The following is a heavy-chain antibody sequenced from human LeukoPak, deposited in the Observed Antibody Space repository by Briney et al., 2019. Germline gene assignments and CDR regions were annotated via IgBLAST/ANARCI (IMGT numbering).Heavy chain of an antibody. CDR3: AKDRDFWSGYRNYYFDH. V-gene: IGHV3-23*01. Sequence: GGSLRLSCAASGFTFSSYAMSWVRQAPGKGLEWVSAISGSGGSTYYADSVKGRFTISRDNSKNTLYLQMNSLRAEDTAVYYCAKDRDFWSGYRNYYFDHWGQGTLVTVSS. CDR2: ISGSGGST. J-gene: IGHJ4*02. CDR1: GFTFSSYA. D-gene: IGHD3-3*01.